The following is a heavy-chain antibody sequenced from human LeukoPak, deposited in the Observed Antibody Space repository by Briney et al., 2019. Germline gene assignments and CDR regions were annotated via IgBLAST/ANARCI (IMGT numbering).Heavy chain of an antibody. CDR2: ITSSSSYI. CDR3: ARDLYYDSSGTDY. J-gene: IGHJ4*02. Sequence: GGSLRLSCAASGFRFSSYSLNWVRQAPGKGLEWVSSITSSSSYIYYADSVKGRFTISRDNAKNSLYLQMPSLRAEDTAVYYCARDLYYDSSGTDYWGQGTLVTVSS. CDR1: GFRFSSYS. V-gene: IGHV3-21*01. D-gene: IGHD3-22*01.